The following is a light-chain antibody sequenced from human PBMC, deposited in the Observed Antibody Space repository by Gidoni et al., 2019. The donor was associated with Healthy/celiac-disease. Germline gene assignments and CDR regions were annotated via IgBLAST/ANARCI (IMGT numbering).Light chain of an antibody. CDR2: SNN. CDR1: SSNFGSNY. Sequence: QSVLTQPPSASGTPGQRVTISCSGSSSNFGSNYVYWYQQLPGTAPKPLIYSNNQRPSGVPDRFSGSKSGTSASLAISGLRSEDEADYYCAAWDDSLSGVVFGGGTKLTVL. CDR3: AAWDDSLSGVV. V-gene: IGLV1-47*02. J-gene: IGLJ2*01.